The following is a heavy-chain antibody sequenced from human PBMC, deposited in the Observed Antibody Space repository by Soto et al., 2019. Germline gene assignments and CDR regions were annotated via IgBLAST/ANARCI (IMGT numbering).Heavy chain of an antibody. V-gene: IGHV5-51*01. Sequence: PGESLKISCEGSGYSFTNYWIGWVRQMPGKGLEWMGIIHPGDSDPTYSPSLQGQITISADKSISTAYLQWSSLKASDTAVYYCARSEYSMSGGGMDVWGQGTTVTVSS. CDR3: ARSEYSMSGGGMDV. CDR1: GYSFTNYW. D-gene: IGHD6-13*01. J-gene: IGHJ6*02. CDR2: IHPGDSDP.